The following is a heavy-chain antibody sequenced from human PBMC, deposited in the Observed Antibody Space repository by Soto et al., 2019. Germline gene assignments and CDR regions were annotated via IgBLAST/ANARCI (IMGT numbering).Heavy chain of an antibody. CDR2: IWYDGSSK. Sequence: QVQLVESGGGVVQPGKSLRLSCVASGFTFSSYGMHWVRQSPGKGLEWVALIWYDGSSKYYGDSVKGRFTISRDNAKNTMYLQLNSLRAEDTAVYYCASEEEDYDSSGNLFDPWGQGTLVTVSS. V-gene: IGHV3-33*01. CDR1: GFTFSSYG. J-gene: IGHJ5*02. D-gene: IGHD3-22*01. CDR3: ASEEEDYDSSGNLFDP.